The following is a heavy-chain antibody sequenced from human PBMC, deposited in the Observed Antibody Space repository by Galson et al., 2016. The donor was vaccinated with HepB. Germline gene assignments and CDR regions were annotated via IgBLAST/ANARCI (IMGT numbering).Heavy chain of an antibody. CDR1: GFTFGDYA. CDR3: TRATYDFWSGYSTPVGFFDY. Sequence: SLRLSCAGSGFTFGDYAMSWFRQAPGKGLEWVGLIRSKAYGETTEYAASVKGRFTLSRDDSKSTAYLHMYSLKTEDTAVYYCTRATYDFWSGYSTPVGFFDYWGQGALLTVSS. J-gene: IGHJ4*02. CDR2: IRSKAYGETT. D-gene: IGHD3-3*01. V-gene: IGHV3-49*03.